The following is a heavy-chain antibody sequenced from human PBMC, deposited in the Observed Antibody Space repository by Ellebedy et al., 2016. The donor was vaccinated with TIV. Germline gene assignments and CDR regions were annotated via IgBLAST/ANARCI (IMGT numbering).Heavy chain of an antibody. CDR2: NSGSGDSA. J-gene: IGHJ5*01. CDR1: GFTFSVYA. D-gene: IGHD6-13*01. Sequence: GGSLRLSCVASGFTFSVYAMTWVRQAPGKGLEWVSTNSGSGDSAFYADSVRGRFTISRDNSKNTLYLQMDSLRVEDTATYYCVKVGSGNWYSDSWGQGILVTVSS. CDR3: VKVGSGNWYSDS. V-gene: IGHV3-23*01.